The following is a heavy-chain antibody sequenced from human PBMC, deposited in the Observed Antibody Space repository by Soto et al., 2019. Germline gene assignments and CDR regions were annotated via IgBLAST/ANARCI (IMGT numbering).Heavy chain of an antibody. Sequence: PGGSLRLSCAASGFTFSSYAMSWVRQAPGKGLEWVSAISGSGGSTYYADSVKGRFTISRDNSKNTLYLQMNSLRAEDTAVYYCAKDRAAYYDFWSGYSAADYWGQGTLVTVSS. D-gene: IGHD3-3*01. V-gene: IGHV3-23*01. J-gene: IGHJ4*02. CDR1: GFTFSSYA. CDR3: AKDRAAYYDFWSGYSAADY. CDR2: ISGSGGST.